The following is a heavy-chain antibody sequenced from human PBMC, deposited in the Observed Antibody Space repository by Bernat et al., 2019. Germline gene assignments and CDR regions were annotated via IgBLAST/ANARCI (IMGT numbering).Heavy chain of an antibody. J-gene: IGHJ4*02. CDR3: AAPPGYYYFFDY. Sequence: EVQLLESGGGLVQPGGSLRLSCAASGFTFSSYAMSWVRQAPGKGLEWVSAFSGSGGSTYYADSVKGRFTISRDNSKNTLYLQMNSLRAEDTAVYYCAAPPGYYYFFDYWGQGTLVTVSS. V-gene: IGHV3-23*01. D-gene: IGHD1-26*01. CDR2: FSGSGGST. CDR1: GFTFSSYA.